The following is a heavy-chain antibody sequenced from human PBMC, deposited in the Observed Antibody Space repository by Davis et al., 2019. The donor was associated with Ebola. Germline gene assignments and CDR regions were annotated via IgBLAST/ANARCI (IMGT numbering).Heavy chain of an antibody. CDR2: INAGNGNT. CDR1: GYTFTSYA. CDR3: ARRAGRYSSSWYYFDY. J-gene: IGHJ4*02. V-gene: IGHV1-3*01. Sequence: AASVKVSCKASGYTFTSYAMYWVRQAPGQRLEWMGWINAGNGNTKYSQKFQGRVTITRDTSASTAYMELSSLRSEDTAVYYCARRAGRYSSSWYYFDYWGQGTLVTVSS. D-gene: IGHD6-13*01.